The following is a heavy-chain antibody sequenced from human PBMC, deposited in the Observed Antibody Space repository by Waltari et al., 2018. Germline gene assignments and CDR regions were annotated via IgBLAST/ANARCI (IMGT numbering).Heavy chain of an antibody. CDR3: ARGYGSAWYAVGDC. D-gene: IGHD6-19*01. V-gene: IGHV1-2*06. CDR2: INPNGGGT. Sequence: VQLLQSGAEVKEPGASVKVSCKASGYTFSDYYIHWVRQAPGQGLEWKGRINPNGGGTNSAQKFQGRVTLTRDTSISTAYMELSRLTSDDPAVYYCARGYGSAWYAVGDCWGQGTLVTVSS. J-gene: IGHJ4*02. CDR1: GYTFSDYY.